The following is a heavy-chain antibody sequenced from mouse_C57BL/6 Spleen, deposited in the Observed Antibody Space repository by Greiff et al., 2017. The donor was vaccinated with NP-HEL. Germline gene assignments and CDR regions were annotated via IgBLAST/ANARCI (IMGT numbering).Heavy chain of an antibody. CDR3: TRVEGITTVPDY. J-gene: IGHJ2*01. CDR2: IDPETGGT. D-gene: IGHD1-1*01. CDR1: GYTFTDYE. V-gene: IGHV1-15*01. Sequence: VKLQQSGAELVRPGASVTLSCKASGYTFTDYEMHWVKQTPVHGLEWIGAIDPETGGTAYNQKFKGKAILTADKSSSTAYMELRSLTSEDSAVYYCTRVEGITTVPDYWGQGTTLTVSS.